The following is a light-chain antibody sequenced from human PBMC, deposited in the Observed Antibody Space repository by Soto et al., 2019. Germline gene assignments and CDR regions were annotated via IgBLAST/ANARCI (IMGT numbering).Light chain of an antibody. CDR3: QQFSSSPLT. CDR2: DAS. CDR1: QTVRNNY. J-gene: IGKJ4*01. Sequence: EFVLTQSPGTLSLSPGERATLSCRASQTVRNNYLAWYQQKPGQAPRLLIYDASSRATGIPDRFSGGGSGTDLTLTSSRLEPEDFAVYYCQQFSSSPLTFGGGTKVEIK. V-gene: IGKV3-20*01.